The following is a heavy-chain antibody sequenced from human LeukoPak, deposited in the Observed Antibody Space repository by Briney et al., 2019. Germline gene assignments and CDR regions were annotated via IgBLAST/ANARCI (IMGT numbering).Heavy chain of an antibody. CDR1: GFTFSDYA. Sequence: GGSLRLSCAASGFTFSDYAMSWVRQAPGKRLEWVSAISGSGGSTYYADSVKGRFTISRDNSKNTLYLQMNSLRAEDTAVYYCAQAASTSCYATLDYWGQGTLVTVSS. D-gene: IGHD2-2*01. CDR2: ISGSGGST. CDR3: AQAASTSCYATLDY. V-gene: IGHV3-23*01. J-gene: IGHJ4*02.